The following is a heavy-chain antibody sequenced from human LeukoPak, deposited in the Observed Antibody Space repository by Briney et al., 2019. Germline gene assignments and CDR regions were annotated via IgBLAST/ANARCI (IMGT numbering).Heavy chain of an antibody. D-gene: IGHD5-24*01. CDR2: ISSSGSAI. V-gene: IGHV3-48*03. J-gene: IGHJ6*02. Sequence: GGSLRLSCAGSGFIFSSYHMDWVRQAPGKGLEWLSYISSSGSAIYYADSVKGRFTISRDNAKNSLYLQMNNLRAEDTAVYYCARDGATGGVRYYYGMDVWGQGTTVTVSS. CDR1: GFIFSSYH. CDR3: ARDGATGGVRYYYGMDV.